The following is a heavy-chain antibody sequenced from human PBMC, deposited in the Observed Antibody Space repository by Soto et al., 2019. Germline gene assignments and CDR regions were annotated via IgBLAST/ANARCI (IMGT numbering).Heavy chain of an antibody. D-gene: IGHD1-20*01. V-gene: IGHV3-7*04. CDR1: GFTFSNHW. CDR2: IKQDGSDK. J-gene: IGHJ4*02. Sequence: GGPLRVSCSASGFTFSNHWINWILHTPFRGLEWLSVIKQDGSDKYYVDSVKGRFTVSRDNAMNSAYLQMNSLRVDDTAVYYCARDWYMDYWGQGTLVPVSS. CDR3: ARDWYMDY.